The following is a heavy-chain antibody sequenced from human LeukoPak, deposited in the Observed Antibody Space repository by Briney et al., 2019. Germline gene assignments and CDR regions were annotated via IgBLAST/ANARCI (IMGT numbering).Heavy chain of an antibody. CDR3: AMNWGTGRTLDY. Sequence: SETLSLTCAVYGGSFSSYYWSWIRQPPGKGLEWIGEINHSGGTNCNPSLKSRVTISVDTSKNQFSLKVRSVTAADTAVYYCAMNWGTGRTLDYWGQGTLVTVSS. CDR2: INHSGGT. CDR1: GGSFSSYY. J-gene: IGHJ4*02. D-gene: IGHD7-27*01. V-gene: IGHV4-34*01.